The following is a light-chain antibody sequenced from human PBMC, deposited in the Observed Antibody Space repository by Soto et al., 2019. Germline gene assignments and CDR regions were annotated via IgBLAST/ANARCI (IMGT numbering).Light chain of an antibody. CDR3: QQYARPPFA. J-gene: IGKJ2*01. V-gene: IGKV3-20*01. CDR2: DAS. CDR1: QSVNSL. Sequence: EIVMTQAPATLSVSPGEGATLSCRASQSVNSLLAWYQQKPGQAPRLLLYDASSRATGIPDRVSGSGSGTDFTLTISRLEPEDFAVYYCQQYARPPFAFGQGTKVDIK.